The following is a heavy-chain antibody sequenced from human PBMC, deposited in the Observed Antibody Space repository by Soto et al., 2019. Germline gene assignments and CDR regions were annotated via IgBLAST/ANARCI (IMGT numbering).Heavy chain of an antibody. CDR2: IWYDGSNK. V-gene: IGHV3-33*01. CDR1: GFTFSSYG. D-gene: IGHD2-15*01. CDR3: ARKERYCSGGSCYMPSH. J-gene: IGHJ4*02. Sequence: PGGSLRLSCAASGFTFSSYGMHWVRQAPGKGLEWVAVIWYDGSNKYYADSVKGRFTISRDNSKNTLYLQMNSLIAEDTAVYYCARKERYCSGGSCYMPSHWGQGT.